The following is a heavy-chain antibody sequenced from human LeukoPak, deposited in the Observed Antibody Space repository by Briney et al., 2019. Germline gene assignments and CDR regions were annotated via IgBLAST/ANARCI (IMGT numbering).Heavy chain of an antibody. CDR3: AREDGSGSYYTSGAFDI. J-gene: IGHJ3*02. CDR1: GASVSSGGYS. CDR2: IYRSGSA. V-gene: IGHV4-30-2*01. Sequence: SQTLSLTCTVSGASVSSGGYSWSWIRQPPGKGLEWIGYIYRSGSAYYNPSLKIRVTISVDRSKNQFSLKLSSVTAADTAVYYCAREDGSGSYYTSGAFDIWGQGTMVTVSS. D-gene: IGHD3-10*01.